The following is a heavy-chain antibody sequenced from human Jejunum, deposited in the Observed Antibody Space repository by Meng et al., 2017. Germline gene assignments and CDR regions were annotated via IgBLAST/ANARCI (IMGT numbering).Heavy chain of an antibody. CDR3: AKSYYSDHYGGYFFDC. V-gene: IGHV1-46*01. Sequence: ASVKVSCKASGYTFTTYYMHWVRQAPGHGLEWMGIFNPGSGYTAYAQKFQGRVTMTRDTSTSTVFMEMSSLRSEDTAVYDCAKSYYSDHYGGYFFDCWGQGTLVTVSS. CDR1: GYTFTTYY. CDR2: FNPGSGYT. D-gene: IGHD1-26*01. J-gene: IGHJ4*02.